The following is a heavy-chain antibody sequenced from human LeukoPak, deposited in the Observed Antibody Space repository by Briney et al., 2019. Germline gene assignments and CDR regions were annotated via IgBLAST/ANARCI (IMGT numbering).Heavy chain of an antibody. Sequence: SETLSLTCTVSGGSISSYYWSWIRQPAGKGLEWIGRIYTSGSTNYNPSLKSRVTMSVDTSKNQFSLKLSSVTAADTAVYYCAGGASYYDSSGYYSGFDYWGQGTLVTASS. V-gene: IGHV4-4*07. CDR3: AGGASYYDSSGYYSGFDY. D-gene: IGHD3-22*01. J-gene: IGHJ4*02. CDR2: IYTSGST. CDR1: GGSISSYY.